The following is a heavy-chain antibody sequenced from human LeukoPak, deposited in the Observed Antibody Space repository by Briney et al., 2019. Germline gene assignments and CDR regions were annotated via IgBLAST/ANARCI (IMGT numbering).Heavy chain of an antibody. Sequence: PSETLSLTCTVSGGSISSSSYYWGWIRQPPGKGLEWIGSIYYSGSTYYNPSVKSRVTISEDTSKNQFSLRLSSVTAADTAIYYCARGAKWFDPWGQGTLVTVSS. CDR3: ARGAKWFDP. CDR1: GGSISSSSYY. V-gene: IGHV4-39*07. CDR2: IYYSGST. J-gene: IGHJ5*02.